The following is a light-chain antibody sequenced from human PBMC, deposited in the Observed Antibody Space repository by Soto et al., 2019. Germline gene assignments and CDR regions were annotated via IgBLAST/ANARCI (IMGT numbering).Light chain of an antibody. V-gene: IGKV3-11*01. CDR1: QRINTN. CDR2: DAS. CDR3: QQRSNWPGT. Sequence: ETLMTQSPANLSLSPGETATLSCRGGQRINTNLAWYQLKPGQAPRLLIYDASSRATGIPARFSGSGSGTDFTLTISSLEPEDFAVYYCQQRSNWPGTFGPGTKVDIK. J-gene: IGKJ3*01.